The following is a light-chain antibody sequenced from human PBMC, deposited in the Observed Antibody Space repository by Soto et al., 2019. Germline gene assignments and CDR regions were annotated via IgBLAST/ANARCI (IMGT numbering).Light chain of an antibody. CDR1: ESVSTDS. CDR2: GTS. CDR3: QQSGGSLYT. Sequence: EIVLTQSPGTLSLSPGERATLSCRASESVSTDSLAWYQQRPGQPPRLLIFGTSSRATGIPDRFSGRGSETDFTLTITRLEPEDFAVYFCQQSGGSLYTFGQGTKVDIK. J-gene: IGKJ2*01. V-gene: IGKV3-20*01.